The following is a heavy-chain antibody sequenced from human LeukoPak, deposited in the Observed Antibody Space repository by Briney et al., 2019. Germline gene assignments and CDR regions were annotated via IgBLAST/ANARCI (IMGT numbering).Heavy chain of an antibody. CDR3: ARGNGYDTYYYYYYYMDV. D-gene: IGHD5-12*01. V-gene: IGHV3-7*01. J-gene: IGHJ6*03. CDR2: IKQDGSEK. Sequence: PGGSLRLSCAASGFTFSSYWMSWVRQAPGKGLEWVANIKQDGSEKYYVDSVKGRFTISRDNAKNSLYLQMNSLRAEDTAVYCCARGNGYDTYYYYYYYMDVWGKGTTVTVSS. CDR1: GFTFSSYW.